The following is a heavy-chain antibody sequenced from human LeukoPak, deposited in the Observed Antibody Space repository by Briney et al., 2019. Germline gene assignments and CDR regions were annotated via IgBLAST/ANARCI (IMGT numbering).Heavy chain of an antibody. V-gene: IGHV1-2*02. CDR2: INPNSGGT. Sequence: ASVKVSFKASGYTFSGYYMHWVRQAPGQGVEWMGWINPNSGGTNYAQKFQGRVTMTRDTSISTAYMELSRLRSDDTAVYYCARGYPLSTTAAGTYFQHWGQGTLVTVSS. D-gene: IGHD6-13*01. J-gene: IGHJ1*01. CDR1: GYTFSGYY. CDR3: ARGYPLSTTAAGTYFQH.